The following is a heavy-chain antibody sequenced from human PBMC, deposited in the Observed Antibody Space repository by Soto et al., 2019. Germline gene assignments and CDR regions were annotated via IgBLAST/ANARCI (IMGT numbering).Heavy chain of an antibody. J-gene: IGHJ4*02. D-gene: IGHD2-21*02. CDR2: ISGSGGGT. V-gene: IGHV3-23*01. Sequence: GGSLRLSCAASVFTFSSYAMSLVRQAPGKGLEWVSAISGSGGGTYYADSVKGRFTISRDNSKNTLYLQMNSLRAEDTAVYYCAKDLPATLYCGGDCYTIEYWGQGTLVTVSS. CDR3: AKDLPATLYCGGDCYTIEY. CDR1: VFTFSSYA.